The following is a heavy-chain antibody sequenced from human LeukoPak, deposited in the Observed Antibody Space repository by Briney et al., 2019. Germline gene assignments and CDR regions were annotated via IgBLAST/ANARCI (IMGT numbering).Heavy chain of an antibody. CDR3: AKDPRYSFGY. D-gene: IGHD5-12*01. CDR2: ISSSGSTI. Sequence: QTGGSLRLSCAASGFTFSSYEMNWVRQAPGKGLEWVSYISSSGSTIYYADSVKGRFTISRDNSKDTLYLQMSSLRAEDTAVYYCAKDPRYSFGYWGQGILVTVSS. V-gene: IGHV3-48*03. J-gene: IGHJ4*02. CDR1: GFTFSSYE.